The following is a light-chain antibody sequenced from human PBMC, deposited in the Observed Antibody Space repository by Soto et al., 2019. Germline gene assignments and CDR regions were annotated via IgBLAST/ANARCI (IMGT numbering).Light chain of an antibody. CDR2: AAS. J-gene: IGKJ4*01. CDR3: QQFSTYPST. V-gene: IGKV1-9*01. Sequence: IQLTQSPSSLSASVGDRVTITCRASQGIGSYLAWYQQKPGEAPKLLIFAASTLQSGVPSRFSGSGSGTDFTLTSSSLQAEVFATYYCQQFSTYPSTFGGGTKVEIK. CDR1: QGIGSY.